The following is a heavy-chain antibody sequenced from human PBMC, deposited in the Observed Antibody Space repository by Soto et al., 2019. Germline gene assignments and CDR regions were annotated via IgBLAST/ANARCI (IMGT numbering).Heavy chain of an antibody. D-gene: IGHD2-15*01. CDR1: GGSISSGGYY. CDR3: ARVSGYCRVGSCYGASDFDY. J-gene: IGHJ4*02. V-gene: IGHV4-31*03. CDR2: IYYSGST. Sequence: QVQLQESGPGLVKPSQTLSLTCTVSGGSISSGGYYWSWIRQHPGKGLEWHGYIYYSGSTYYNPSRTRRVTISVDTSKNQFSLKPRSVTAAETAVYYCARVSGYCRVGSCYGASDFDYWVQGTVVTVSS.